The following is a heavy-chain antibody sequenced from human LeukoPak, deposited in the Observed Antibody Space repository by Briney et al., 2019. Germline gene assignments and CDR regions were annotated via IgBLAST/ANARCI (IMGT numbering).Heavy chain of an antibody. CDR1: GGSFSGYY. D-gene: IGHD6-6*01. J-gene: IGHJ4*02. V-gene: IGHV4-34*01. Sequence: SETLSLTCAVYGGSFSGYYWSWIRQPPGKGPEWIGEINHSGSTNYNPSLKSRVTISVDTSKNQFSLKLSSVTAADTAVYYCARKPEAARPRYMFDYWGQGTLVTVSS. CDR3: ARKPEAARPRYMFDY. CDR2: INHSGST.